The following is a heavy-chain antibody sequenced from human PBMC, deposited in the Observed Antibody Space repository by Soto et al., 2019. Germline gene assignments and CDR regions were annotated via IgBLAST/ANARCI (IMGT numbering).Heavy chain of an antibody. CDR2: IIPIFGTA. D-gene: IGHD5-18*01. CDR3: ARTGYSYDRFDY. J-gene: IGHJ4*02. V-gene: IGHV1-69*13. Sequence: ASVKVSCKASGGTFSSYAISWVRQAPGQGLEWMGGIIPIFGTANYAQKFQGRVTITADESTSTAYMELSSLRSEDTAVYYCARTGYSYDRFDYWGQGTLVTVSS. CDR1: GGTFSSYA.